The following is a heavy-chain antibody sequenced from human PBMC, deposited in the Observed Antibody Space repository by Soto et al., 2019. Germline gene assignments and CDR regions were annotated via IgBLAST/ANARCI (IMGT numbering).Heavy chain of an antibody. Sequence: PGGSLRLSCAASGFTFSTYGMHWVRQTPGKGLEWVAVISYDGTNKFYSDSVKGRFTISRDNFKNTLTLQMNSLRADDTAVYSCAKDMQYYGDYDYDCYGMDIWGLETRLTVSS. CDR1: GFTFSTYG. D-gene: IGHD4-17*01. V-gene: IGHV3-30*18. CDR2: ISYDGTNK. J-gene: IGHJ6*02. CDR3: AKDMQYYGDYDYDCYGMDI.